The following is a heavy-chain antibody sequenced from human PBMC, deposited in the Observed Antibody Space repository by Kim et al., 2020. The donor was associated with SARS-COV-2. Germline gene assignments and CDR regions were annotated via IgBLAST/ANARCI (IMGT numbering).Heavy chain of an antibody. CDR3: ARGYGVYDPYYFDY. V-gene: IGHV3-11*06. D-gene: IGHD5-12*01. Sequence: GGSLRLSCAASGFTFSDYYMSWIRQAPGKGLEWVSYISSGGSYTKYADPVKGRFTISRDSAKNSLYLHMNSLRAEDTAVYYCARGYGVYDPYYFDYWCQGTLVTVSS. J-gene: IGHJ4*02. CDR2: ISSGGSYT. CDR1: GFTFSDYY.